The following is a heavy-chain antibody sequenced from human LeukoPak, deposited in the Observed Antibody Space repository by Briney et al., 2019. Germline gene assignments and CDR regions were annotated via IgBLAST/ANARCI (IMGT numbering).Heavy chain of an antibody. CDR3: ARTQSQSGSYRYYFGY. J-gene: IGHJ4*02. CDR1: GGSISSYY. CDR2: ISYSGST. D-gene: IGHD1-26*01. Sequence: SETLSLTCTVSGGSISSYYWNWIRQPPGKGLQWIGYISYSGSTNYNPSLRSRVTISVDTSKTQFSLKLSSVTAADTAVYYCARTQSQSGSYRYYFGYWGQGTLVTVSS. V-gene: IGHV4-59*01.